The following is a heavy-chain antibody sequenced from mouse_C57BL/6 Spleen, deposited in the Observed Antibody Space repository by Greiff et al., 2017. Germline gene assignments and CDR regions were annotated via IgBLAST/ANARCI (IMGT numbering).Heavy chain of an antibody. CDR1: GYAFSSYW. Sequence: LQQSGASVKIFCKASGYAFSSYWMNWVKQRPGKGLEWIGQIYPGDGDTNYNGKFKGKATLTAGKSSSTAYMQLSSLTSEDSAVYFCARGGWDPYYFDYWGQGTTLTVSS. CDR2: IYPGDGDT. CDR3: ARGGWDPYYFDY. J-gene: IGHJ2*01. V-gene: IGHV1-80*01. D-gene: IGHD4-1*01.